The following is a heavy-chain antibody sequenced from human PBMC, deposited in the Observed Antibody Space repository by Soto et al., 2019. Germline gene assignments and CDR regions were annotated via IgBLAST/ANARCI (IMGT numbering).Heavy chain of an antibody. CDR1: GFTFSSYA. J-gene: IGHJ5*02. D-gene: IGHD5-18*01. V-gene: IGHV3-23*01. CDR2: ISGSGGST. CDR3: AKDADGYSYGYGGGASWFDP. Sequence: PGGSLRLSCAASGFTFSSYAMSWVRQAPGKGLEWVSAISGSGGSTYYADSVKGRFTISRDNSKNTLYLQMNSLRAEETAVYYCAKDADGYSYGYGGGASWFDPWGQGTLVTVSS.